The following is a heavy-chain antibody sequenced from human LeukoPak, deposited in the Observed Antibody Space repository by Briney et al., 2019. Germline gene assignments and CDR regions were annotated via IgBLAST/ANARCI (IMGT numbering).Heavy chain of an antibody. CDR1: GGSISSYY. CDR2: IYYSGST. V-gene: IGHV4-59*01. CDR3: ASSDIVGATPFDY. Sequence: PSETLSLTCTVSGGSISSYYWSWIRQPPGKGLEWIGYIYYSGSTNYNPSLKSRVTISVDTSKNQFSLKLSSVTAADTAVYYCASSDIVGATPFDYWGQGTLVTVSS. J-gene: IGHJ4*02. D-gene: IGHD1-26*01.